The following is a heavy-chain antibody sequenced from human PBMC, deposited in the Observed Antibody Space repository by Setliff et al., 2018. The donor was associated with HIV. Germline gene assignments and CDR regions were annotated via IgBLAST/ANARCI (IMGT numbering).Heavy chain of an antibody. J-gene: IGHJ3*02. CDR1: GFTFDDYA. CDR2: INNDTTTT. CDR3: ARDIPYSGSEGAFDI. Sequence: GGSLRLSCAASGFTFDDYAMHWVRQAPGQGLVWVSGINNDTTTTTYADSVKGRFSISRDNAKNTLYLQMNGLRGEDTAVYYCARDIPYSGSEGAFDIWGHGTMVTVSS. V-gene: IGHV3-74*01. D-gene: IGHD1-26*01.